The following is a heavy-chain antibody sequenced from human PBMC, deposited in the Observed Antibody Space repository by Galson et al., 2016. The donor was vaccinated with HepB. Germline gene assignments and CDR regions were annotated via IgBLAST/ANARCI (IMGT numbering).Heavy chain of an antibody. CDR2: SGSGGPT. V-gene: IGHV3-23*01. J-gene: IGHJ4*02. CDR1: GFTFSSYA. CDR3: AKSVLEYDILTGYYIRGADY. Sequence: SLRLSCAASGFTFSSYAMSWVRQAPGKGLEWVSSSGSGGPTYYADSVKGRFTISRDNSKNTLFLQMHSLRADDTAVYYCAKSVLEYDILTGYYIRGADYGGQGTLVTVSS. D-gene: IGHD3-9*01.